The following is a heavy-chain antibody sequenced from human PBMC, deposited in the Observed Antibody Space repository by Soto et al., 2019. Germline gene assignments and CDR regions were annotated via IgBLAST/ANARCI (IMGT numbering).Heavy chain of an antibody. V-gene: IGHV4-59*01. D-gene: IGHD1-26*01. J-gene: IGHJ4*02. CDR3: ARSKSGSYFRY. CDR1: GGSISSYY. Sequence: PSETLSLTCTVSGGSISSYYWSWIRQPPGKGLEWIGYVYYGGSTNYNPSLKSRVTISVDTSKNQFSLKLSSVTAADTAVYYCARSKSGSYFRYWGQGTLLTVSS. CDR2: VYYGGST.